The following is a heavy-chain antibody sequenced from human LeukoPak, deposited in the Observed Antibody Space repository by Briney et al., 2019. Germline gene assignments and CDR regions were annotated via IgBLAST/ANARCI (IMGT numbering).Heavy chain of an antibody. Sequence: GGSLRLSCAASGFTFSSYWMTWVRQATGKGLEWVANIRQDGSNKYYADSVKGRFTISRDNSKNTLYLQMNSLRAEDTAVYYCARAYCSSTSCYAFNYYYYGMDVWGQGTTVTVSS. CDR3: ARAYCSSTSCYAFNYYYYGMDV. V-gene: IGHV3-7*04. J-gene: IGHJ6*02. D-gene: IGHD2-2*01. CDR2: IRQDGSNK. CDR1: GFTFSSYW.